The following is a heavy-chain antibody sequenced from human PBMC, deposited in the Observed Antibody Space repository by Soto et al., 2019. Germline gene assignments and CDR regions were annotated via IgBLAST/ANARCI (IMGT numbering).Heavy chain of an antibody. Sequence: SETLSLTCAVSGGSISSSNWWSWVRQPPGKGLEWIGEIYHSGSTNYKPSLKSRVTISVDKSKNQFSLKLSSVTAADTAVYYCATSQLGGYYYGMDVWGQATTVTVSS. J-gene: IGHJ6*02. D-gene: IGHD1-1*01. V-gene: IGHV4-4*02. CDR3: ATSQLGGYYYGMDV. CDR2: IYHSGST. CDR1: GGSISSSNW.